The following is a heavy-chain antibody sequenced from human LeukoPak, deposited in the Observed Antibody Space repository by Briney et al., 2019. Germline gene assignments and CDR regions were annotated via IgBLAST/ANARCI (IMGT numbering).Heavy chain of an antibody. CDR2: IYYSGST. D-gene: IGHD3-22*01. V-gene: IGHV4-59*08. CDR3: ARRTSSSGYSDAFDI. Sequence: SETLSLTCTVSGGSISSYYWSWIRQPPGKGLEWIGYIYYSGSTNYNPSLKSRVTISVDTSKNQFSLKLSSVTAADTAVYYCARRTSSSGYSDAFDIWGQGTMVTVSS. CDR1: GGSISSYY. J-gene: IGHJ3*02.